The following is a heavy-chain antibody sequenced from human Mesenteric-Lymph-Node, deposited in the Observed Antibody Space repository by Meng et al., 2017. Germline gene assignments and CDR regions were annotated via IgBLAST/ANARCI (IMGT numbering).Heavy chain of an antibody. CDR1: GFTFSNYW. D-gene: IGHD5-24*01. Sequence: GESLKISCAASGFTFSNYWMGWVRQAPGQGLEWVANINQGESGKYYANSVKGRFTISKDNAKNSLYLQMISLRAEDTDVYYCARGLSTEMAARVGVYFDYWGQGTLVTVSS. V-gene: IGHV3-7*01. CDR2: INQGESGK. J-gene: IGHJ4*02. CDR3: ARGLSTEMAARVGVYFDY.